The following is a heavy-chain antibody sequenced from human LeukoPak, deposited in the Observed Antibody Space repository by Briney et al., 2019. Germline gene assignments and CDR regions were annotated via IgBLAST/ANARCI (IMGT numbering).Heavy chain of an antibody. CDR2: IKQDGSEK. CDR1: GFTLSSYW. V-gene: IGHV3-7*01. Sequence: GGSLRLSCAASGFTLSSYWMSWVRQAPGKGLEWVANIKQDGSEKYYVDSVKGRFTISRDNAKNSLYLQMNSLRAEDTAVYYCARWYDSSGPFGYWGQGTLVTVSS. CDR3: ARWYDSSGPFGY. J-gene: IGHJ4*02. D-gene: IGHD3-22*01.